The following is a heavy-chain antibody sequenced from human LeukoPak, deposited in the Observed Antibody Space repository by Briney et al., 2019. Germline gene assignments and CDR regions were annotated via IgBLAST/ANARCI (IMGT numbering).Heavy chain of an antibody. CDR3: ARSDPLYYYDSSGYYYAEGTFDP. D-gene: IGHD3-22*01. Sequence: ASVKVSCKASGYTFTSYGISWVRQAPGQGLEWMGWISAYNGNTNYAQKLQGRVTMTTDTSTSTAYMELRSLRPDDTAVYYCARSDPLYYYDSSGYYYAEGTFDPWGQGTLVTVSS. CDR2: ISAYNGNT. CDR1: GYTFTSYG. V-gene: IGHV1-18*01. J-gene: IGHJ5*02.